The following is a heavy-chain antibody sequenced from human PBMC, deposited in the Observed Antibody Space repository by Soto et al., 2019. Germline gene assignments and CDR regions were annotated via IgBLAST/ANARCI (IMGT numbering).Heavy chain of an antibody. CDR1: GGSISSYY. J-gene: IGHJ5*02. V-gene: IGHV4-59*01. D-gene: IGHD5-12*01. Sequence: SETLSLTCTVSGGSISSYYWSWIRQPPGKGLEWIGYIYYSGSTNYNPSLKSRVTISVDTSKNQFSLKLSSVTAADTAVYYCARGGYNYDWFDPWGQGTRVTVSS. CDR2: IYYSGST. CDR3: ARGGYNYDWFDP.